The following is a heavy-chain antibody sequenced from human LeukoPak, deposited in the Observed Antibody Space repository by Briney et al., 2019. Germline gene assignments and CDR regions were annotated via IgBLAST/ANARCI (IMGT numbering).Heavy chain of an antibody. J-gene: IGHJ6*02. CDR2: IWYDGSNK. CDR3: AGGDLANSGWCSVESYYYYGMDV. D-gene: IGHD6-19*01. Sequence: GGSLRLSCAASGFTFSSYGMHWVRQAPGKGLEWVAVIWYDGSNKYYADSVKGRFTISRDNSKNTLYLQMNSLRAEDTALYYCAGGDLANSGWCSVESYYYYGMDVWGQGTTVTVSS. CDR1: GFTFSSYG. V-gene: IGHV3-33*01.